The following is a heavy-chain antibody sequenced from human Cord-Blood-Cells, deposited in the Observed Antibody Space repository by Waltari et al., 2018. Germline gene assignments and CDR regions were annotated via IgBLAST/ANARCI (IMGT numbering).Heavy chain of an antibody. Sequence: QVQLQESGPGLVKPSQTLSLTCTVSGGSISSGSYYWRWIRQPAGKGLEWIGYIYTSGSPNYNPSLKSRVTISVDTSKNQFSLKLSSVTAADTAVYYCARAPHTYYDFWSGYYPFTFDYWGQGTLVTVSS. CDR2: IYTSGSP. CDR3: ARAPHTYYDFWSGYYPFTFDY. J-gene: IGHJ4*02. D-gene: IGHD3-3*01. CDR1: GGSISSGSYY. V-gene: IGHV4-61*09.